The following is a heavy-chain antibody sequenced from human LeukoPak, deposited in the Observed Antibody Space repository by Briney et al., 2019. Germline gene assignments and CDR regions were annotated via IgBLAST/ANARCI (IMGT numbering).Heavy chain of an antibody. Sequence: PGGSLRLSCAASGFTFSSYGMHWVRQAPGKGLEWVAFIRYDGSNKYYADSVKGRFTISRDNSKNTLYLQMNSLRAEDTAVYYCARGLAAAGTFWFDPWGQGTLVTVSS. CDR2: IRYDGSNK. J-gene: IGHJ5*02. CDR1: GFTFSSYG. D-gene: IGHD6-13*01. V-gene: IGHV3-30*02. CDR3: ARGLAAAGTFWFDP.